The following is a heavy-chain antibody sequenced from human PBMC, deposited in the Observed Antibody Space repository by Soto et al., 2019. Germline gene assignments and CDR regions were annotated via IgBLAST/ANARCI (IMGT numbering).Heavy chain of an antibody. D-gene: IGHD3-10*01. CDR3: ARDRITPFDY. J-gene: IGHJ4*02. CDR1: GFTFSSYW. Sequence: PGGSLRLSCAASGFTFSSYWMHWVRQAPGKGLVRVSRINSDGSSTSYADSAKGRFTISRDNAKNTLYLQMNSLRAEDTAVYYCARDRITPFDYWGQGTLVTVSS. V-gene: IGHV3-74*01. CDR2: INSDGSST.